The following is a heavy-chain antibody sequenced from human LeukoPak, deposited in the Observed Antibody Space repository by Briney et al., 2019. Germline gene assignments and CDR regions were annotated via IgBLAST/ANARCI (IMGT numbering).Heavy chain of an antibody. CDR3: ARTARRAWGATSWFDP. Sequence: GASVKVSCKASGYTFTSYGISWVRQAPGQGLEWMGWISAYNGNTNYAQKLPGRVTMTTDTSTSTAYMELRSLRSDDTAVYYCARTARRAWGATSWFDPWGQGTLVTVSS. V-gene: IGHV1-18*01. CDR1: GYTFTSYG. D-gene: IGHD1-26*01. CDR2: ISAYNGNT. J-gene: IGHJ5*02.